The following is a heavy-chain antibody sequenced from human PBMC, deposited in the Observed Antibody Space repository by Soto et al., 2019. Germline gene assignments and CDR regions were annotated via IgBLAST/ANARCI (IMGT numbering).Heavy chain of an antibody. D-gene: IGHD6-13*01. CDR2: IYYSGST. CDR3: ARNGGSTWHYFDS. J-gene: IGHJ4*02. V-gene: IGHV4-31*11. CDR1: GGSISSAGYS. Sequence: TLSSTGALPGGSISSAGYSWNWFSKHPGKGLEWIGYIYYSGSTYYNPSLKSRVTISVDTSKNQFSLKLSSMTAADTGVYFCARNGGSTWHYFDSWGQGTVVTVSS.